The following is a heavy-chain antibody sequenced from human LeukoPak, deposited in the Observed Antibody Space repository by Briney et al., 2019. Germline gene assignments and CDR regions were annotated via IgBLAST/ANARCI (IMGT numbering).Heavy chain of an antibody. CDR1: GFTFSSYA. D-gene: IGHD3-9*01. CDR3: AKVAALYYDILTGYYYYYYYMDD. CDR2: ISGSGGST. V-gene: IGHV3-23*01. J-gene: IGHJ6*03. Sequence: GGSLRLSCAASGFTFSSYAMSWVRQAPGKGLEWVSAISGSGGSTYYADSVKGRFTISRDNSKNTLYLQMNSLRAEDTAVYYCAKVAALYYDILTGYYYYYYYMDDWGKGTTVTVSS.